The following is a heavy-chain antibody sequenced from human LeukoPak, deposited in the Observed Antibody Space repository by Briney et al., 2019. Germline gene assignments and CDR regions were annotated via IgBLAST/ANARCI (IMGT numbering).Heavy chain of an antibody. Sequence: ASVKVSCKASGYTFTSYDINWVRQATGQGLEWMGWMNPNSGNTGYAQKLQGRVTTTTDTSTSTAYMELRSLRSDDTAVYYCARDRAAALDYWGQGTLVTVSS. V-gene: IGHV1-8*01. CDR3: ARDRAAALDY. J-gene: IGHJ4*02. CDR2: MNPNSGNT. CDR1: GYTFTSYD. D-gene: IGHD6-13*01.